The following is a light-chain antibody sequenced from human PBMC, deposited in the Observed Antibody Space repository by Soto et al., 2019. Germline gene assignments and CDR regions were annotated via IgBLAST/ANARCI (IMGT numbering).Light chain of an antibody. CDR1: QSVSNKY. J-gene: IGKJ2*01. CDR3: QQCGSSPYT. CDR2: GAS. Sequence: ETVLTQSPGTLSLSLGESATLSCRASQSVSNKYLVWYQQKPGQAPRLLIHGASSRATGIPDRFSGSGSGTDFTLTINRLEPADSAVYYCQQCGSSPYTFGQGTKLEIK. V-gene: IGKV3-20*01.